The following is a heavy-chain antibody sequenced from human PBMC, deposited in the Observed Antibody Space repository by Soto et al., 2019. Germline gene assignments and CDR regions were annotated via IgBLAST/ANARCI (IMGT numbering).Heavy chain of an antibody. CDR2: ISAYNGNT. Sequence: GASVKVSCKASGYTFTSYGISWVRQAPGQGFEWMGWISAYNGNTNYAQKLQGRVTMTTDTSTSTAYMELRSLRSDDTAVYYCARAGYDFWSGYFGEDSWGQGTLVTVSS. CDR3: ARAGYDFWSGYFGEDS. V-gene: IGHV1-18*01. D-gene: IGHD3-3*01. CDR1: GYTFTSYG. J-gene: IGHJ4*02.